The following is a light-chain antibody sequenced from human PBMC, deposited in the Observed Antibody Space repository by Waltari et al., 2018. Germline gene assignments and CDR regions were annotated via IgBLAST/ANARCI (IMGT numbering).Light chain of an antibody. J-gene: IGLJ1*01. Sequence: QSALTQPRSVSGSPGQSVTISCTGSSSDVGGYNAVSWYQQFPGKGPKVLIYDVSKRLSGVPERFSGSKSGNTASLTISGLQAEDVAAYYCCSYAGTYTFFVFGSGTEVTVL. CDR3: CSYAGTYTFFV. CDR1: SSDVGGYNA. V-gene: IGLV2-11*01. CDR2: DVS.